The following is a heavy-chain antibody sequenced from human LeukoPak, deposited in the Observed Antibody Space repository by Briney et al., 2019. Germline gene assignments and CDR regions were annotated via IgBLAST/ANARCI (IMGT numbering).Heavy chain of an antibody. Sequence: QTGGSLRLSCAASGFTFSTCAMHWVRQAPDMGLEWLAMISFDGNNVNHADSVKGRFTISRDNSKNTLYLQMNSLRPEDTALYYCARDPHSGHYEIDYWGQGTLVTVSS. J-gene: IGHJ4*02. CDR3: ARDPHSGHYEIDY. V-gene: IGHV3-30-3*01. CDR2: ISFDGNNV. D-gene: IGHD1-26*01. CDR1: GFTFSTCA.